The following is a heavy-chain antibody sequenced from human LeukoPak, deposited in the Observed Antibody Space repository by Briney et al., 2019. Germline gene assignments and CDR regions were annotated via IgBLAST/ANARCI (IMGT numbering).Heavy chain of an antibody. J-gene: IGHJ4*02. CDR3: ARGVVVPQLRGHFDY. CDR1: GGSISSYY. V-gene: IGHV4-59*01. D-gene: IGHD2-15*01. Sequence: SDTLSLTCTVSGGSISSYYWSWIRQPPGKGLEWIGYIYYSGSIKYNPSLKSRVTISVDTSKNQFSLKLSSVTAADTAVYYCARGVVVPQLRGHFDYWGQGTLVTVSS. CDR2: IYYSGSI.